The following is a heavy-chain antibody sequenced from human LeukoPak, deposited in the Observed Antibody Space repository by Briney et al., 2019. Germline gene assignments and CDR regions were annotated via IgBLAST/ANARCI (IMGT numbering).Heavy chain of an antibody. CDR3: GTDLMVGTAERRLNAFDI. CDR1: GYTFTKKW. CDR2: IYPGDSDV. D-gene: IGHD2-15*01. J-gene: IGHJ3*02. V-gene: IGHV5-51*01. Sequence: GESLKISCQATGYTFTKKWIGWVRQMPGRGLEWMGIIYPGDSDVRYNPSFQGLVTISADRSINTAYLQWTSLRASDTAMYYCGTDLMVGTAERRLNAFDIWGQGTLVTVSS.